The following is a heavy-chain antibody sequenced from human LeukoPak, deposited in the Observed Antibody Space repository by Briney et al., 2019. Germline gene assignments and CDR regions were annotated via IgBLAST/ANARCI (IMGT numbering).Heavy chain of an antibody. CDR1: GYTFTNYY. Sequence: GASVKVSCKASGYTFTNYYIHWVRRAPGQGLEWMGMISPSGGSTSYPQRFQGRVTMTRDTSTSTAYMELSSLRSEDTAVYFCARDGVAGTYYFDCWGQGTLVTVSS. CDR3: ARDGVAGTYYFDC. V-gene: IGHV1-46*01. J-gene: IGHJ4*02. D-gene: IGHD6-19*01. CDR2: ISPSGGST.